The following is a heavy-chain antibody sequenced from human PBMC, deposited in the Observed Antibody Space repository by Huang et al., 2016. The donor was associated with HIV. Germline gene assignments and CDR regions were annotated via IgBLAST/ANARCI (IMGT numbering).Heavy chain of an antibody. D-gene: IGHD6-19*01. V-gene: IGHV4-59*02. Sequence: QVRLQESGPGLVKPSETLSLSCTVSGDSVSSHYWGWIRHPPGKGLEWIGPVYDSWTTKYNPRLKSRITISVDTSKNGFSLNITSVSAADTAMYFCVRDQGRLAVGGIDNWFDPWGQGALVTVSS. J-gene: IGHJ5*02. CDR1: GDSVSSHY. CDR2: VYDSWTT. CDR3: VRDQGRLAVGGIDNWFDP.